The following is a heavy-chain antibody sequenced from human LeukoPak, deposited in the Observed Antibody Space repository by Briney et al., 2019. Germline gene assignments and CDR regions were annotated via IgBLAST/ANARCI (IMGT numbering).Heavy chain of an antibody. V-gene: IGHV3-21*01. D-gene: IGHD6-6*01. Sequence: GGSLRLSCAASGFTFSSYSMNWVRQAPGKGLEWVSSISSSSSYIYYADSVKGRFTISGDNAKNSLYLQMNSLRAEDTAVYYCARDSTASSIAASEEFCDYWGQGTLVTVSS. CDR1: GFTFSSYS. J-gene: IGHJ4*02. CDR3: ARDSTASSIAASEEFCDY. CDR2: ISSSSSYI.